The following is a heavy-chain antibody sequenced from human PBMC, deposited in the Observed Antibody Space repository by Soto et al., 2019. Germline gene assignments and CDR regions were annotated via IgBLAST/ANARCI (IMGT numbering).Heavy chain of an antibody. D-gene: IGHD2-15*01. CDR2: IYKSTTT. Sequence: SETLSVICSVSGDSISTVDYFWAWIRQPPGQALEYIGYIYKSTTTYYNPSFESRVAISLDTSKSQFSLNVTSVTAADTAVYFCARGRYCLTGRCFPNWFDSWGQGTLVTVSS. V-gene: IGHV4-30-4*01. CDR1: GDSISTVDYF. J-gene: IGHJ5*01. CDR3: ARGRYCLTGRCFPNWFDS.